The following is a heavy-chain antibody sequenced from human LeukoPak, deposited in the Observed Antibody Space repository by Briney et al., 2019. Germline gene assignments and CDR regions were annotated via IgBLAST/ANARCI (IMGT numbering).Heavy chain of an antibody. CDR3: ARAGASGWYAAGWFDP. Sequence: GGSLRLSCAASGFTFSSYWMHWVRQAPGKGLVWVSRINSDGSSTSYADSVKGRFTISRDNSENPLYLQMNSLSADDTAVYYCARAGASGWYAAGWFDPWGQGTLVTVSS. D-gene: IGHD6-19*01. CDR1: GFTFSSYW. J-gene: IGHJ5*02. CDR2: INSDGSST. V-gene: IGHV3-74*01.